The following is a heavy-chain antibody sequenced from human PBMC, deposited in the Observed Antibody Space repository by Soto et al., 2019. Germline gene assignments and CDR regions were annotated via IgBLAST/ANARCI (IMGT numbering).Heavy chain of an antibody. CDR3: ARWSTDWNAFDF. J-gene: IGHJ4*02. D-gene: IGHD1-1*01. CDR1: GGSITSSN. Sequence: QVQLQESGPGLVKPSETLSLTCTVSGGSITSSNWNWIRQSPGRGLEWIGYFYHTGSADYNPSLKSRVTMSVDTSKNQFSVKLSSVTAADTAVYYCARWSTDWNAFDFWGQGTLVTVSS. CDR2: FYHTGSA. V-gene: IGHV4-59*01.